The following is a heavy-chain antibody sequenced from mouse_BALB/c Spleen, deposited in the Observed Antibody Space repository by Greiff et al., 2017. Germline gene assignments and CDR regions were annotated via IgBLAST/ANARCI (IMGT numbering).Heavy chain of an antibody. D-gene: IGHD2-4*01. CDR1: GFTFSSYG. Sequence: DVHLVESGGDLVKPGGSLKLSCAASGFTFSSYGMSWVRQTPDKRLEWVATISSGGSYTYYPDSVKGRFTISRDNAKNTLYLQMSSLKSEDTAMYYCAIMITTPLAMDYWGQGTSVTVSS. V-gene: IGHV5-6*01. J-gene: IGHJ4*01. CDR2: ISSGGSYT. CDR3: AIMITTPLAMDY.